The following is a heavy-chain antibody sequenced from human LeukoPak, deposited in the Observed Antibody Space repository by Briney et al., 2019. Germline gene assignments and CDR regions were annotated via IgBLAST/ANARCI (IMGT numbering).Heavy chain of an antibody. D-gene: IGHD2-15*01. CDR1: GGSISSGSYY. V-gene: IGHV4-39*01. Sequence: SETLSLTCTVSGGSISSGSYYWGWIRQPPGEGLEWIGSIYYSGSTYYNPSLKSRVTISVDTSKNQFSLKLSSVTAADTAVYYCARVAPYCSGGSCYSKILDYWGQGTLVTVSS. CDR3: ARVAPYCSGGSCYSKILDY. J-gene: IGHJ4*02. CDR2: IYYSGST.